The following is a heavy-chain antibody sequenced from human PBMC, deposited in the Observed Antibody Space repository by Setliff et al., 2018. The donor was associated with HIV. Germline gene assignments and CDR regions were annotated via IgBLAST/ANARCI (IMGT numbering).Heavy chain of an antibody. V-gene: IGHV4-38-2*01. D-gene: IGHD1-1*01. CDR3: ARLLEPIYYYYYMDV. CDR2: IYHSEST. J-gene: IGHJ6*03. Sequence: SETLSLTCAVSGYSISSGYYWGWIRQPPGKGLEWIGSIYHSESTYYNPSLKSRVTISVDTSKNQFSLKLSSVTAADTAVYYCARLLEPIYYYYYMDVWGKGTTVTVS. CDR1: GYSISSGYY.